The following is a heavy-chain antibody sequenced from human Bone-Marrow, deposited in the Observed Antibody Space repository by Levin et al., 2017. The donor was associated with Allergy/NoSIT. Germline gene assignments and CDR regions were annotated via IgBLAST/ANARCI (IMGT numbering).Heavy chain of an antibody. CDR3: ARVGGSYP. J-gene: IGHJ5*02. CDR1: GFTFSSYS. Sequence: PGESLKISCAASGFTFSSYSMNWVRQAPGKGLEWVSSISSSSSYIYYADSVKGRFTISRDNAKNSLYLQMNSLRAEDTAVYYCARVGGSYPWGQGTLVTVSS. CDR2: ISSSSSYI. V-gene: IGHV3-21*01. D-gene: IGHD1-26*01.